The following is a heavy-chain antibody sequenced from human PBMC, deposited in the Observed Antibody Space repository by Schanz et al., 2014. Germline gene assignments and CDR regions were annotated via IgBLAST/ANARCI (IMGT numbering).Heavy chain of an antibody. CDR1: GFTLSNSD. J-gene: IGHJ4*02. D-gene: IGHD5-12*01. Sequence: QLVGSGGGLIQPGGSLRLSCAASGFTLSNSDMHWVRQAPGKGLEWVALISNDGSIKYYADSVEGRFTISRDNSRNTLYLQMNSLRTEDTAVYYCASPSGYSDYGTYFDFWGQGTLVTVSS. V-gene: IGHV3-30-3*01. CDR2: ISNDGSIK. CDR3: ASPSGYSDYGTYFDF.